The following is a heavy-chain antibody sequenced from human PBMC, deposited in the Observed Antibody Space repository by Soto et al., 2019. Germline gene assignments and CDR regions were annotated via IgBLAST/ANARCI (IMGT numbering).Heavy chain of an antibody. V-gene: IGHV2-5*02. CDR2: VYGDGDK. CDR3: DHNRGVDFVDGFDF. CDR1: GISLTTRGEG. Sequence: QIALKESGPTLVKPTQTLTLTCTFSGISLTTRGEGVGWVRQPPGKGLEWVALVYGDGDKRYLTSLKSSITITKDTSKNQVVLTMTNMDPVDTGTYFCDHNRGVDFVDGFDFWGQGTKVTVTS. J-gene: IGHJ3*01. D-gene: IGHD3-10*01.